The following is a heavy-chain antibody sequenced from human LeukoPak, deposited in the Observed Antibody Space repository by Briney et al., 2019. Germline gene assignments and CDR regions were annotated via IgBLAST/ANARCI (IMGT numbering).Heavy chain of an antibody. V-gene: IGHV5-51*01. J-gene: IGHJ4*02. CDR3: ARRSNPYSSSWYFDY. D-gene: IGHD6-13*01. CDR2: IYPGDSDT. Sequence: GESLKISCKGSGYSFTSYWIGWVRPMPGKGLEWMGIIYPGDSDTRYSPSFQGQVTISADKSISTACLQWSSLKASDTAMYYCARRSNPYSSSWYFDYWGQGTLVTVSS. CDR1: GYSFTSYW.